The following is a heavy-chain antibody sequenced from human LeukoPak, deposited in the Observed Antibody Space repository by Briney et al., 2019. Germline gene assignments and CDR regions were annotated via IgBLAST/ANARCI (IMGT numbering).Heavy chain of an antibody. CDR3: ARHVWLQPFDY. CDR1: GGSMNSYY. D-gene: IGHD3-9*01. Sequence: KPSETLSLTCSVSGGSMNSYYWSWIRQSPGKGLEWIGYIYYSGSTNYNPSLKSRVTISVDTSKNQFSLKLISVTAADTAVYYCARHVWLQPFDYWGQGTLVTVSS. V-gene: IGHV4-59*08. CDR2: IYYSGST. J-gene: IGHJ4*02.